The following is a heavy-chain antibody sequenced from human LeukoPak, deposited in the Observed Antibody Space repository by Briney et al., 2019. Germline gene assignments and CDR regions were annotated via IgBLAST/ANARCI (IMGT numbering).Heavy chain of an antibody. D-gene: IGHD3-10*01. J-gene: IGHJ4*02. CDR3: ARLLSLWFGESPLYYFDY. CDR2: IYYSGST. Sequence: SETLSLTCTVSGGSISSYYWSWIRQPPGKGLEWIGYIYYSGSTYYNPSLKSRVTISVDTSKNQFSLKLSSVTAADTAVYYCARLLSLWFGESPLYYFDYWGQGTLVTVSS. V-gene: IGHV4-59*06. CDR1: GGSISSYY.